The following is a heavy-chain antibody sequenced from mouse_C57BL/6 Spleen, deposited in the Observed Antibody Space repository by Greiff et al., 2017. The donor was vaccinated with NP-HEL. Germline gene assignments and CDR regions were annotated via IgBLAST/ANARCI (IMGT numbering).Heavy chain of an antibody. V-gene: IGHV1-52*01. CDR2: IDPSDSET. Sequence: VQLQQPGAELVRPGSSVKLSCKASGYTFTSYWMHWVKQRPIQGLEWIGNIDPSDSETHYNQKFKDKATLTVDKSSSTAYMQLSSLTSEDSAVYYCARGDGSSSFAYWGQGTLVTVSA. CDR1: GYTFTSYW. D-gene: IGHD1-1*01. J-gene: IGHJ3*01. CDR3: ARGDGSSSFAY.